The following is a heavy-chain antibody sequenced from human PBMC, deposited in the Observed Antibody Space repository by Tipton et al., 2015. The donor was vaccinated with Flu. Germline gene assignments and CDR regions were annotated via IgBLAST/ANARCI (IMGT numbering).Heavy chain of an antibody. J-gene: IGHJ5*01. Sequence: TLSLTCSVFGDSIDSRYYWAWIRQPPGRGLEWIGNNHREGNSYYSPSLKSRVTMSIDRSKTQFSLVMRSVTASDTAVYYCARRDYSNYVSDPKNWFNSWGLGTLVTVSS. V-gene: IGHV4-38-2*01. CDR2: NHREGNS. CDR3: ARRDYSNYVSDPKNWFNS. D-gene: IGHD4-11*01. CDR1: GDSIDSRYY.